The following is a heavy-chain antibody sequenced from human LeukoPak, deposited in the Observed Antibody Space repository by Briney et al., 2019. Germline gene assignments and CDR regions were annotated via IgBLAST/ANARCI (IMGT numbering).Heavy chain of an antibody. J-gene: IGHJ3*02. D-gene: IGHD6-19*01. Sequence: KASETLSLTCTVSGGSISSSSYYWGWIRQPPGKGLEWIGSIYYSGSTYYNPSLKSRVTISVDTSKNQFSLKLSSVTAADTAVYYCARVSRYSSGWYVPAFDIWGQGTMVTVSS. CDR3: ARVSRYSSGWYVPAFDI. CDR1: GGSISSSSYY. CDR2: IYYSGST. V-gene: IGHV4-39*07.